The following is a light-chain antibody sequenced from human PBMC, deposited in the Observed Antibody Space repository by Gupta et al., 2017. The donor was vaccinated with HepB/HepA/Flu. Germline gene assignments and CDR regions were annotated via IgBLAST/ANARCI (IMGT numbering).Light chain of an antibody. CDR2: AAS. Sequence: QMTQSPSSLSASVGDRVTITCRASQSISSYLNWYQQKPGKAPKLLIYAASSLQSGVPSRFSGSGSGTDFTLTISSLQPEDFATYYCQQSYSTPRTFGQGTKVEIK. J-gene: IGKJ1*01. CDR1: QSISSY. V-gene: IGKV1-39*01. CDR3: QQSYSTPRT.